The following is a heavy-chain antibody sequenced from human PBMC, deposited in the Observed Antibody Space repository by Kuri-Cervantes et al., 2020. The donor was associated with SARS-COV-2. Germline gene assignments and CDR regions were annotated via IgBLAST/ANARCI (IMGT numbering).Heavy chain of an antibody. V-gene: IGHV4-59*11. CDR3: ARSGSYPYYYYYMDV. CDR1: GGSISSHY. J-gene: IGHJ6*03. CDR2: IYYSGST. Sequence: SETLSLTCTVSGGSISSHYWSWIRQPPGKGLEWIGYIYYSGSTNYNPSLKSRVTISVDTSKNQFPLKLSSVTAADTAVYYCARSGSYPYYYYYMDVWGKGTTVTVSS. D-gene: IGHD1-26*01.